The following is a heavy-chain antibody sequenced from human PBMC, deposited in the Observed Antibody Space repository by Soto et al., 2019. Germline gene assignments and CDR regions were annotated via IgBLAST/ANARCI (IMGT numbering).Heavy chain of an antibody. Sequence: QVQLVQSGAEVKKPGSSVKVSCKASGGTFSSYAISWVRQAPGQGLEWMGGIIPIFGTANYAQKFQGRVTITADKSTSTAYMELSSLRSEDTAVYYCARDTYYYGSGSYYNGLHWLDPWGQGTLVTVSS. V-gene: IGHV1-69*06. CDR2: IIPIFGTA. D-gene: IGHD3-10*01. J-gene: IGHJ5*02. CDR1: GGTFSSYA. CDR3: ARDTYYYGSGSYYNGLHWLDP.